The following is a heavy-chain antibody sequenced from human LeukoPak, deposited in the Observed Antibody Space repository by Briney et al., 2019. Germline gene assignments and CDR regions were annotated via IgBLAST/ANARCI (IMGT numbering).Heavy chain of an antibody. CDR3: ARVRSRSRYFDY. V-gene: IGHV4-34*01. CDR2: INHSGST. Sequence: SETLSLTCAVYGGSFSGYYWSWIRQPPGKGLEWIGEINHSGSTNYNPSLKSRVTISVDTSKTQFSLKLSSVTAADTAVYYCARVRSRSRYFDYWGQGTLVTVSS. D-gene: IGHD2-2*01. CDR1: GGSFSGYY. J-gene: IGHJ4*02.